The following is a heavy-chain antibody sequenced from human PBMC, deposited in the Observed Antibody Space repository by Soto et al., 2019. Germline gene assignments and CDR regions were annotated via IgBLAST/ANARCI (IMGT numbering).Heavy chain of an antibody. CDR2: ISTDNGNT. Sequence: ASVKVSCKASGYTFTSSGISWVRQAPGQGIERMGWISTDNGNTKYAQHLQGRVSMTTDTSTSTAYMDLRSLRSEDTAVYYCLSGVEYYDILTGYRNWFDPWGQGTLVTVSS. V-gene: IGHV1-18*01. CDR3: LSGVEYYDILTGYRNWFDP. CDR1: GYTFTSSG. J-gene: IGHJ5*02. D-gene: IGHD3-9*01.